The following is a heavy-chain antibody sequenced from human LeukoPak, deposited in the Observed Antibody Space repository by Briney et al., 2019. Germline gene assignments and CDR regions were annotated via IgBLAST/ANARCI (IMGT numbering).Heavy chain of an antibody. CDR3: ANYYDGSGLDY. CDR2: ISYDGSIK. Sequence: GGSLRLSCAASGFNFSLYGMHWVRQAPGKGREWMAVISYDGSIKYYADSVKGRFTISRDNSKNTLYLQMNSLRAEDTAVYYCANYYDGSGLDYWGQGTLVTVSS. D-gene: IGHD3-22*01. J-gene: IGHJ4*02. V-gene: IGHV3-30*18. CDR1: GFNFSLYG.